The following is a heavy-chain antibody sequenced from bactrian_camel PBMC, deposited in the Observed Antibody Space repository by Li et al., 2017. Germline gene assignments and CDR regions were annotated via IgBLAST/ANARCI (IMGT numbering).Heavy chain of an antibody. Sequence: VQLVESGGGSVQAGGSLRLSCAGSAYTHSSHCMGWFRQAPGKEREWDVSAGSDCSVTYADSVKGRFAIFKDSAKNTLYLQMDSLKPEDTAMYYCAAHQRGRSCVYYYDGMDYWGKGTQVTVS. V-gene: IGHV3S55*01. CDR1: AYTHSSHC. D-gene: IGHD2*01. J-gene: IGHJ7*01. CDR2: AGSDCSV.